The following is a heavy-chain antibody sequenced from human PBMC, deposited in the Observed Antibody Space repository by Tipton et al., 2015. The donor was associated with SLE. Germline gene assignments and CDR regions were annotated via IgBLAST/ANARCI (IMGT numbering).Heavy chain of an antibody. D-gene: IGHD3-10*01. CDR2: IIPIFGTA. Sequence: QLVQSGAEVKKPGSSVKVSCKASGGTFNTYAISWVRQAPGQGLEWMGGIIPIFGTANYAQKFQGRVTITADKSTRTAYLELSSLRSEDTAVYYCARDLVRGVSGGYWGQGTLVTVSS. CDR1: GGTFNTYA. J-gene: IGHJ4*02. CDR3: ARDLVRGVSGGY. V-gene: IGHV1-69*06.